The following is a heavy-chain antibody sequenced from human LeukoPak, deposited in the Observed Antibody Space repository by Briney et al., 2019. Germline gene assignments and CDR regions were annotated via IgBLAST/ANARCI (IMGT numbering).Heavy chain of an antibody. D-gene: IGHD6-19*01. V-gene: IGHV3-30*02. CDR1: GFTFSSYG. J-gene: IGHJ4*02. Sequence: GGSLRLSCAASGFTFSSYGMHWVRQAPGKGLEWVAFIRYDGSNKYYADSVKGRFTISRDNSKNTLYLQMNSLRAEDTAVYYCAKNPAWSSGWYEGDYWGQGTLVTVSS. CDR3: AKNPAWSSGWYEGDY. CDR2: IRYDGSNK.